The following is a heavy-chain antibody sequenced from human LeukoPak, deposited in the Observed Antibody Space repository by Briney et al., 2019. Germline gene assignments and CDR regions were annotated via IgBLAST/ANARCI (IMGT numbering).Heavy chain of an antibody. Sequence: TETLSLTCTVSGGSISSSSYYWSWIRQPPGKGLEWIGYIYYSGTTNYNPSLKSRVTISVDTSKNQFSLKVTSVTAADTAVYYCARGGPTVTSYSSWDNWGQGTLVTVSS. D-gene: IGHD4-17*01. V-gene: IGHV4-61*01. J-gene: IGHJ4*02. CDR1: GGSISSSSYY. CDR3: ARGGPTVTSYSSWDN. CDR2: IYYSGTT.